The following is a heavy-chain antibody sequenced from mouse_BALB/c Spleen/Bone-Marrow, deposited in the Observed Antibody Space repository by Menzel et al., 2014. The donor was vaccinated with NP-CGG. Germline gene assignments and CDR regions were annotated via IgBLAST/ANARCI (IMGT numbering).Heavy chain of an antibody. J-gene: IGHJ4*01. V-gene: IGHV1S137*01. Sequence: VNVVESGAELVRPGVSVKISCKGSGYTFTDYAMHWVKQSHAKSLEWIGVISTYYGDASYNQKLKGKATMTVDKSSSTAYMELARLTSEDSAIYYCARDAMDYWGQGTSVTVSS. CDR2: ISTYYGDA. CDR3: ARDAMDY. CDR1: GYTFTDYA.